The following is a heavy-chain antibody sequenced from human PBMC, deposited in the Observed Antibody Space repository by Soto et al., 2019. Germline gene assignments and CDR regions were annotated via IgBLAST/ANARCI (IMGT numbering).Heavy chain of an antibody. V-gene: IGHV3-23*01. J-gene: IGHJ4*02. CDR1: GFPFSGYA. CDR3: AKTERFNGYDNAFDY. Sequence: EVQLSESGGGLVQPGGSLILSCAASGFPFSGYAVTWVRQAPGKGLEWVSTISGGSGSTYYADSVKGRFTISRDNPMNMLHLQMNSLRAEDTAIYYCAKTERFNGYDNAFDYWGRGTQVTVSS. CDR2: ISGGSGST. D-gene: IGHD3-9*01.